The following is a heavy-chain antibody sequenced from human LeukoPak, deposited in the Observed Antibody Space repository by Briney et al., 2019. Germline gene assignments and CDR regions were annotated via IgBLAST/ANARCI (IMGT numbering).Heavy chain of an antibody. D-gene: IGHD6-13*01. CDR2: ISSSSYI. CDR3: ASEGVGYSSSWYAFHY. Sequence: PGGSLRLSCAASGFTFSSYSMNWVRQAPGKGLEWVSFISSSSYIYYADSVKGRFTISRDNAKNSLYLQMNSLRAEDTAVYYCASEGVGYSSSWYAFHYWGQGTLVTVSS. V-gene: IGHV3-21*01. J-gene: IGHJ4*02. CDR1: GFTFSSYS.